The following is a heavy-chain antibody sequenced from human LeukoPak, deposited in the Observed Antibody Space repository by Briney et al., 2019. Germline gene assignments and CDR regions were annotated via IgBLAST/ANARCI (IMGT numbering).Heavy chain of an antibody. Sequence: HTGGSLRLSCTASGFMFSDYWMSWVRQAPGKGPEWVANINPAGSQQYSVDSLKGRSTVSRDNAKKPFYLQMNYLRAEDTAVYYCVKWGPYCSTHYCPALESWGQGTLVTVSS. J-gene: IGHJ4*02. CDR1: GFMFSDYW. CDR3: VKWGPYCSTHYCPALES. D-gene: IGHD4-11*01. CDR2: INPAGSQQ. V-gene: IGHV3-7*01.